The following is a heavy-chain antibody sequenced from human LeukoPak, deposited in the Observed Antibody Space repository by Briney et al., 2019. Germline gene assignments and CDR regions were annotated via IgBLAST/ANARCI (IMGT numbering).Heavy chain of an antibody. J-gene: IGHJ4*02. CDR1: GFTFSSYG. CDR3: AKVDYDSSGYPLRHGRLFDY. CDR2: ISGSGGST. D-gene: IGHD3-22*01. Sequence: GGSLRLSCAASGFTFSSYGTSWVPQAPGKALEGVSAISGSGGSTYYADSVKGRFTIYRDNPKNTLYLQMNSLRAEDTAVYYCAKVDYDSSGYPLRHGRLFDYWGQGTLVTVSS. V-gene: IGHV3-23*01.